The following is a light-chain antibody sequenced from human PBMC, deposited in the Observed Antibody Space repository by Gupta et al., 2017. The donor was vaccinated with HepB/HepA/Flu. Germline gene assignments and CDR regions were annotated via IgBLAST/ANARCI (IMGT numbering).Light chain of an antibody. Sequence: QSVLTQPPSVSGAPGQRVTISCTGSSSNIGAGFDFHWYQHLPGTAPRLLIYGNVNRPSGVPERFSGSKSGTSASLAITGLQAEDEADYYCQSLDNSRSVVVFGGGTKLTVL. CDR3: QSLDNSRSVVV. J-gene: IGLJ2*01. CDR1: SSNIGAGFD. CDR2: GNV. V-gene: IGLV1-40*01.